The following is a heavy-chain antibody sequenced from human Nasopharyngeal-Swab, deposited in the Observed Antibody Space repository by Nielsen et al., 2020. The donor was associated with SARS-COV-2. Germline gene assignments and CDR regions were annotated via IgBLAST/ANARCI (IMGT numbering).Heavy chain of an antibody. Sequence: GESLKISCATSGFTFSSRPMFWVRQAPGKGLEWVSSLTSSGGTTYYADSVRGRFTISRDNSKNTLYLQMNSLRAEDTAVYYCARESIAVAGLYAFDIWGQGTMVTVSS. D-gene: IGHD6-19*01. CDR3: ARESIAVAGLYAFDI. CDR1: GFTFSSRP. V-gene: IGHV3-23*01. CDR2: LTSSGGTT. J-gene: IGHJ3*02.